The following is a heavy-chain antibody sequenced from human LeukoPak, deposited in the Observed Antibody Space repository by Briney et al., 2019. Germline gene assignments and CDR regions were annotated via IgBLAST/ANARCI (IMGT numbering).Heavy chain of an antibody. V-gene: IGHV3-30-3*01. CDR2: ISYDGSDK. Sequence: GGSLRLSCAASGFTFSNYAMHWVRQAPGKGLEWVAVISYDGSDKYYADSVKGRFTISRDNSKNTLYLQMNSLRAEDTAVYYCARVTDSSGYYNPPPDYWGQGTLVTVSS. J-gene: IGHJ4*02. D-gene: IGHD3-22*01. CDR1: GFTFSNYA. CDR3: ARVTDSSGYYNPPPDY.